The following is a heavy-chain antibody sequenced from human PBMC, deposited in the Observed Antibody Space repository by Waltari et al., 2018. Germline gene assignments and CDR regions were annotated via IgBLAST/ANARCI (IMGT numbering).Heavy chain of an antibody. CDR1: GFTFNNYW. J-gene: IGHJ4*02. D-gene: IGHD3-3*01. V-gene: IGHV3-7*01. Sequence: EVQLVESGGGLVQHGGSRRLSCAASGFTFNNYWMSWVRQAPGKGLEWVANIKEDGSDKHYVESVKGRFTISRDNAKNSLYLQMNSLRAEDTAVYYCARDAMRDGDFDYWGQGALVTVSS. CDR3: ARDAMRDGDFDY. CDR2: IKEDGSDK.